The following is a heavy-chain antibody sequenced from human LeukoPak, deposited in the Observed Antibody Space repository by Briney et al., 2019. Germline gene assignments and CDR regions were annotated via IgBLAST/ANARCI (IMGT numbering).Heavy chain of an antibody. V-gene: IGHV4-39*01. CDR3: ARGTVVVVAARGHNWFDP. Sequence: SETLSLTCTVSGGSITSSSHYWGCIRQPPGKGLECIGSIYYSGDTYYNPSLKSRVTISVDTSRSQFSLSLSSMTAADTAVYYCARGTVVVVAARGHNWFDPWGQGTLVTVSS. CDR1: GGSITSSSHY. J-gene: IGHJ5*02. CDR2: IYYSGDT. D-gene: IGHD2-15*01.